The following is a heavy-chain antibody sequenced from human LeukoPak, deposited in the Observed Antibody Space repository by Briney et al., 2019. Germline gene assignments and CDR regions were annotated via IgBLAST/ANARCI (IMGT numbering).Heavy chain of an antibody. CDR1: SGSISSYDYY. Sequence: PSQTLSLTCTVSSGSISSYDYYWTWIRQHPGKDLEWIGYIYHSGTTYYNPSLKSRVTISVDTSENQFSLKLTSVTAADSAMYYCARYSGNYRFFDYWGQGTLVTVSS. V-gene: IGHV4-31*03. CDR2: IYHSGTT. CDR3: ARYSGNYRFFDY. J-gene: IGHJ4*02. D-gene: IGHD1-26*01.